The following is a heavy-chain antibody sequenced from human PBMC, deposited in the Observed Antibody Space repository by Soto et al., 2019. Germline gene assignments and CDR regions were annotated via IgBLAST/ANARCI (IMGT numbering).Heavy chain of an antibody. D-gene: IGHD2-21*02. J-gene: IGHJ4*01. CDR3: ARLAKGSLVTA. CDR2: ISSGSDNI. CDR1: GFRFSDHS. Sequence: LVESGGGLVSPGGSLRLSCVAYGFRFSDHSMTLVLQSPGKGLQWIAYISSGSDNIYYAESVRGRFTVSRDNAKNALFLQMNSLRDYDTDTYYCARLAKGSLVTAWGHGTRVTVSS. V-gene: IGHV3-48*02.